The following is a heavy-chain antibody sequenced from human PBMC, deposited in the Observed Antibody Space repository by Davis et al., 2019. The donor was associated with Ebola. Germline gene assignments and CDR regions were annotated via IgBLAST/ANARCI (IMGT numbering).Heavy chain of an antibody. CDR1: GFTFTDYY. D-gene: IGHD7-27*01. J-gene: IGHJ4*02. Sequence: GESLKISCAASGFTFTDYYMGWLRQAPGKGLERVSYISGDSLYTNYADSVRGRLTISRDNAKNSLYLQMDSLRAEDTAVYYCARESWGLDYWGQGTLVTVSS. V-gene: IGHV3-11*05. CDR3: ARESWGLDY. CDR2: ISGDSLYT.